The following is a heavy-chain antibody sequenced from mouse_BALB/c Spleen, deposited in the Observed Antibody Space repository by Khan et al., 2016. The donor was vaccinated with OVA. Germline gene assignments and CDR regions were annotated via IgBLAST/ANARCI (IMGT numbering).Heavy chain of an antibody. D-gene: IGHD2-14*01. CDR2: INPSNGRT. CDR1: GYTFTSYW. CDR3: AGFPYYGYDEGYYGMDY. J-gene: IGHJ4*01. Sequence: QVQLQQPGAELVKPGASVKLSCKASGYTFTSYWMHWVKQRPGQGLEWIGEINPSNGRTNYNEKFKSKATLTVDKSSSTASMQLSSLTSEDSAVYYCAGFPYYGYDEGYYGMDYWGQGTSVTVSS. V-gene: IGHV1S81*02.